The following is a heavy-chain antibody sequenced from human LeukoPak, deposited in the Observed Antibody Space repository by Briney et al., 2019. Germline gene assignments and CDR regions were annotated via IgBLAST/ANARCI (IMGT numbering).Heavy chain of an antibody. CDR3: TTDDDFWSGPSPHDAFDI. J-gene: IGHJ3*02. V-gene: IGHV3-15*01. Sequence: GGSLSLSCAASGFTFSNAWMSWVRQAPGKGLEWVGRIKSKTDGGTTDYAAPVKGRFTISRDDSKNTLYLQMNSLKAEDTAVYYCTTDDDFWSGPSPHDAFDIWGQGTMVTVSS. CDR2: IKSKTDGGTT. D-gene: IGHD3-3*01. CDR1: GFTFSNAW.